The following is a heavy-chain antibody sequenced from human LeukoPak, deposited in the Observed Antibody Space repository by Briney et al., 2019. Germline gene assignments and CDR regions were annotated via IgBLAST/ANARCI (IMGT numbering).Heavy chain of an antibody. CDR3: ARTPIYYFDNSGYYN. CDR2: IYSSGST. V-gene: IGHV4-4*07. CDR1: GGSINNYY. J-gene: IGHJ4*02. Sequence: PSETLSLTCTVSGGSINNYYWSWIRQPAGKGLEWIGLIYSSGSTGYNPSLKSRVTMSVDTSKKQFSLRLSSVTAADTAVYYCARTPIYYFDNSGYYNWGQGTLVTVSS. D-gene: IGHD3-22*01.